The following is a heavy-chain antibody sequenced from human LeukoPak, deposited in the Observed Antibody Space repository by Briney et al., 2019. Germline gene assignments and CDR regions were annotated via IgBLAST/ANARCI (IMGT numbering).Heavy chain of an antibody. Sequence: GGSLRLSCAASGFTFSSYGMHWVRQAPGKGLEWVAFIRYDGSNKYYADSVKGRFTISRDNSKNTLYLQMNSLRAEDTAVYYCARHLNYYLDYWGQGTLVTVSS. CDR1: GFTFSSYG. J-gene: IGHJ4*02. CDR3: ARHLNYYLDY. CDR2: IRYDGSNK. D-gene: IGHD3-10*01. V-gene: IGHV3-30*02.